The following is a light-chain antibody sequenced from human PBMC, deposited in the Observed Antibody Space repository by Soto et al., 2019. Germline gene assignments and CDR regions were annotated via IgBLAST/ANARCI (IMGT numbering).Light chain of an antibody. CDR2: AVS. J-gene: IGLJ1*01. CDR3: SSYTSSSTYV. V-gene: IGLV2-14*01. CDR1: SSDVGGYNY. Sequence: QSVLTQPASVSGSPGQSITISCTGTSSDVGGYNYVSWYQQHPGKAPKLMIYAVSNRPSGVSNRFSVSKSGNTASLTISGLQAEDEADYYCSSYTSSSTYVFGTGTKVTVL.